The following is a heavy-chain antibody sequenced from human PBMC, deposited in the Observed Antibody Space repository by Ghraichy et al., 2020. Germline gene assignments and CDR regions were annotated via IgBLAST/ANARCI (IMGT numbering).Heavy chain of an antibody. CDR3: ARDEWYSSGWLPLNY. V-gene: IGHV3-53*01. CDR1: GFTVSSNY. CDR2: IYSGGST. Sequence: GESLNISCAASGFTVSSNYMSWVRQAPGKGLEWVSVIYSGGSTYYADSVKGRFTISRDNSKNTLYLQMNSLRAEDTAVYYCARDEWYSSGWLPLNYWGQGTLVTVSS. J-gene: IGHJ4*02. D-gene: IGHD6-19*01.